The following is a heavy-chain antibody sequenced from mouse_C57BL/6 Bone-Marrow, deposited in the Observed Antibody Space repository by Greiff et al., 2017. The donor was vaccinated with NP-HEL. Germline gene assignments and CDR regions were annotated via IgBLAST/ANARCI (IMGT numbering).Heavy chain of an antibody. CDR2: IDPSDSYT. V-gene: IGHV1-69*01. D-gene: IGHD2-5*01. Sequence: VQLQQSGAELVMPGASVKLSCKASGYTFTSYWMHWVKQRPGQGLEWIGEIDPSDSYTNYNQKFKGKSTLTVDKSSSTAYMQLSSLTSEDSAVYYCARKNSSNPYAMDYWGQGTSVTVSS. J-gene: IGHJ4*01. CDR1: GYTFTSYW. CDR3: ARKNSSNPYAMDY.